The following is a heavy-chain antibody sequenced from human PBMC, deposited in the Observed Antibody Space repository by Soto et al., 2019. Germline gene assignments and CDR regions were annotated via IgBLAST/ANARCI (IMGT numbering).Heavy chain of an antibody. J-gene: IGHJ4*02. D-gene: IGHD6-19*01. V-gene: IGHV1-3*01. CDR3: ARSPAVAGYDY. CDR2: INAGNGNT. CDR1: GYTFTSYA. Sequence: GASVKVSCKASGYTFTSYAMHWVRQAPGQRLEWMGWINAGNGNTKYSQKFKGRVTITRDTSASTAYMELSSLRSEDTAVYYCARSPAVAGYDYWGQGTLVTVSS.